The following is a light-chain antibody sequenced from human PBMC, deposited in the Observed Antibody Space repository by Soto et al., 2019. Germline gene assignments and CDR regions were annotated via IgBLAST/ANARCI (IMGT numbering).Light chain of an antibody. CDR3: QQYNSYSWT. CDR1: QSISSW. CDR2: KAS. V-gene: IGKV1-5*03. Sequence: DIQMTQSTSTLSASVGDRVTITCRASQSISSWLAWYQQKPGKAPKLLIYKASSLESGVPSRFSGSGSVTEFTLTISSLQPDDFATYYCQQYNSYSWTFGQGTKVEIK. J-gene: IGKJ1*01.